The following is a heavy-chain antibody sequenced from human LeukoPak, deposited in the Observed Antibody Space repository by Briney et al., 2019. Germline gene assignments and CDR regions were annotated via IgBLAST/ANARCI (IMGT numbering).Heavy chain of an antibody. V-gene: IGHV3-48*04. D-gene: IGHD4-17*01. Sequence: GGSLRLSCAASGFTFSSYSMNWVRQAPGKGLEWVSYISSSGSTIYYADSVKGRFTISRDNAKNSLYLQMNSLRAEDTAVYYCARATVNDAFDIWGQGTMVTVSS. J-gene: IGHJ3*02. CDR1: GFTFSSYS. CDR3: ARATVNDAFDI. CDR2: ISSSGSTI.